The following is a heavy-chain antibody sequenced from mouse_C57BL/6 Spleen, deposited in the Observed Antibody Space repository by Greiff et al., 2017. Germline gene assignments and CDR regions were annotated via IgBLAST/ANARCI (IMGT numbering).Heavy chain of an antibody. D-gene: IGHD1-1*01. CDR3: AKKDYYDYAMDY. V-gene: IGHV2-5*01. Sequence: VKLVESGPGLVQPSQSLSITCTVSGFSLTSYGVHWVRQSPGKGLEWLGVIWRGGSTDYNAAFMSRLSITKDNSKSQVFFKMNSLQADDTAIYYCAKKDYYDYAMDYWGQGTSVTVSS. CDR1: GFSLTSYG. J-gene: IGHJ4*01. CDR2: IWRGGST.